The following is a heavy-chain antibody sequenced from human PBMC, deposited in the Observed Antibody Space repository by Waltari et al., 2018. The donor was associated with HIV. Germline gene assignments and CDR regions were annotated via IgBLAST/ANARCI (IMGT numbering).Heavy chain of an antibody. CDR1: GFSFNTYW. D-gene: IGHD1-7*01. Sequence: EVQLVQSGGGLVQPGGSLTVACAASGFSFNTYWMSWIRQAPGKGLEGVANIKGDGSEKYYVDSVEGRFTISRDNAENSVYLQMNSLGAEDTAVYYCARFFLGRPELDFDYWGQGTLVTVSS. V-gene: IGHV3-7*01. CDR3: ARFFLGRPELDFDY. CDR2: IKGDGSEK. J-gene: IGHJ4*02.